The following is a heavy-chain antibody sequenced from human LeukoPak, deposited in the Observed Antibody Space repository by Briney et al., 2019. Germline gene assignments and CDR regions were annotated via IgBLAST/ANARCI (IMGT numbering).Heavy chain of an antibody. V-gene: IGHV3-23*01. D-gene: IGHD6-19*01. J-gene: IGHJ4*02. Sequence: PGGSLRLSCAASGFTFSRYGMSWVRQAPGKGLEWVSSITGSGSTTYYADSVKGRFTISRDNSKNTLYLQMNSLRAEDTAVYYCAKDSGWAFDYWGQGTQVTVSS. CDR3: AKDSGWAFDY. CDR2: ITGSGSTT. CDR1: GFTFSRYG.